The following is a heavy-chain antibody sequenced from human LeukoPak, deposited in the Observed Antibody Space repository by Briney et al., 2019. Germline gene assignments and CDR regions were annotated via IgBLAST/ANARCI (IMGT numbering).Heavy chain of an antibody. V-gene: IGHV3-7*04. CDR3: ARGRYSSGWYGYFDY. Sequence: QPGGSLRLSCAASGFTFSSYWMSWVRQVPGKGLEWVANINQGGSEEYYVDSVKGRFTISRDNAKNSLYLQMNSLRAEDTAVYYCARGRYSSGWYGYFDYWGQRTLVTVSS. CDR1: GFTFSSYW. J-gene: IGHJ4*02. D-gene: IGHD6-19*01. CDR2: INQGGSEE.